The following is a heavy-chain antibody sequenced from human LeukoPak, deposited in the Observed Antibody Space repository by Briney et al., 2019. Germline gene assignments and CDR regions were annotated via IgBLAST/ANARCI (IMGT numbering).Heavy chain of an antibody. CDR2: IYYSGST. Sequence: SETLSLTCTVSGGSISSYYWSWIRQPPGKGLEWIGYIYYSGSTNYNPSLKSRVTISVDTSKNQFSLKLSSVTAADTAVYYCARDRSYGLPIDAFDIWGQGTMVTVSS. D-gene: IGHD5-18*01. CDR3: ARDRSYGLPIDAFDI. J-gene: IGHJ3*02. V-gene: IGHV4-59*01. CDR1: GGSISSYY.